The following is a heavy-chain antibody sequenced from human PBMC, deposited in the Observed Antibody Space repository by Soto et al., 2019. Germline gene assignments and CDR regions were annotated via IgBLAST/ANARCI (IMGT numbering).Heavy chain of an antibody. CDR1: GFTFSSYA. CDR3: VRHGSIAARHAFDI. J-gene: IGHJ3*02. CDR2: ISYDGSNK. D-gene: IGHD6-6*01. V-gene: IGHV3-30-3*01. Sequence: QVQLLESGGGVVQPGRSLRLSCAASGFTFSSYAMHWVRQAPGKGLEWVAVISYDGSNKYYADSVKGRFTISRDNSKNTLYLQMNSLRAEDTAVYYCVRHGSIAARHAFDIWGQGTMITVSS.